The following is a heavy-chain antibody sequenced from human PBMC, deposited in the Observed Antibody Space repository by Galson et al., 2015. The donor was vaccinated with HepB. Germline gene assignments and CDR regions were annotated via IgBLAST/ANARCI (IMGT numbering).Heavy chain of an antibody. J-gene: IGHJ3*02. V-gene: IGHV1-24*01. CDR1: GYTLTELS. Sequence: SVKVSCKVSGYTLTELSMHWVRQAPGKGLEWMGGFDPEDGETIYAQKFQGRVTMTEDTSTDTAYMELSSLRSEDTAVYYCATVAWMVPDGGSPDAFDIWGQGTMVTVSS. CDR2: FDPEDGET. CDR3: ATVAWMVPDGGSPDAFDI. D-gene: IGHD1-26*01.